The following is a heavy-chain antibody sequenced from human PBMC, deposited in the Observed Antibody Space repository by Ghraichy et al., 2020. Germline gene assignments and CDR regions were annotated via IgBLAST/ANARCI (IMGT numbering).Heavy chain of an antibody. CDR2: IGQDGNER. Sequence: GESLNISCAASGFSFSSYWMSWVRQAPGKGPEWVANIGQDGNERNYVDSVKGRFTISRDNAKNSLYLQMNGLRAEDTAVYYCAKAGGLVDNWGQGTLVTVSS. V-gene: IGHV3-7*03. CDR1: GFSFSSYW. J-gene: IGHJ4*02. CDR3: AKAGGLVDN. D-gene: IGHD2-2*01.